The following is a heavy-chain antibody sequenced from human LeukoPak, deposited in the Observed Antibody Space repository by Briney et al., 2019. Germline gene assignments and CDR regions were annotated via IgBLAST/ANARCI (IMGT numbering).Heavy chain of an antibody. Sequence: ASVKVSCKASGYTFTSYGISWVRQAPGQGLEWIGWIRVYNGDTNNAQKLQGRVTMTTDTSTSTAYMELRSLRSDDTDVYFCASGSDYAASDYWGQGTLVTVSS. D-gene: IGHD4-17*01. V-gene: IGHV1-18*01. CDR1: GYTFTSYG. CDR2: IRVYNGDT. CDR3: ASGSDYAASDY. J-gene: IGHJ4*02.